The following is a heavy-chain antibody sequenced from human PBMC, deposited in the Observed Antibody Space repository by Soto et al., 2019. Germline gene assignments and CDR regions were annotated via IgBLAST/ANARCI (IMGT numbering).Heavy chain of an antibody. CDR1: GYTFTIYY. CDR3: ARDLRFCSSTSCPPLY. Sequence: ASVKVSCKASGYTFTIYYMHWVRQAPGQGLEWMGIINPSGGSTSYAQKFQGRVTMTRDTSTSTVYMELSSLRSEDTAVYYCARDLRFCSSTSCPPLYWGQGTLVTVSS. D-gene: IGHD2-2*01. V-gene: IGHV1-46*01. J-gene: IGHJ4*02. CDR2: INPSGGST.